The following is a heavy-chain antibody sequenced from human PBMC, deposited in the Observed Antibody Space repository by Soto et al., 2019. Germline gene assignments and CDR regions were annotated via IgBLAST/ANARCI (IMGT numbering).Heavy chain of an antibody. CDR3: AKEAPGGWHFFDT. CDR2: ISDDGSQK. D-gene: IGHD6-19*01. CDR1: GFTFRTYG. J-gene: IGHJ4*02. V-gene: IGHV3-30*18. Sequence: LRLSCAASGFTFRTYGMHWVRQAPGKGLEWVAFISDDGSQKYYGDSVKGRFTISGDNSKNTLSLRMISLRTEDTSVYYCAKEAPGGWHFFDTWGQGTLVTVSS.